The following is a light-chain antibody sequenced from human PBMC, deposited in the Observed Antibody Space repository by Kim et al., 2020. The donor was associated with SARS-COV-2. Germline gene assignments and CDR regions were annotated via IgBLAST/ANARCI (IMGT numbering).Light chain of an antibody. CDR3: QVWDSTADHYV. CDR2: YDS. J-gene: IGLJ1*01. CDR1: NIGSKN. V-gene: IGLV3-21*04. Sequence: AAGKTAYSTCGGNNIGSKNVHWYQQKPGQAPVLFIYYDSDRPSGIPERFSGSKSGNTATLTISSVAAGDEADYYCQVWDSTADHYVFGSGTKVTVL.